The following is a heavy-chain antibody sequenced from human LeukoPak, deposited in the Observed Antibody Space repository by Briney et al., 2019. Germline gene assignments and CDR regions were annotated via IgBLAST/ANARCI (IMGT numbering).Heavy chain of an antibody. D-gene: IGHD2-2*01. CDR3: ARGLNCSSTSCYLIYYYYYYYMDV. J-gene: IGHJ6*03. CDR1: GGSISGYY. Sequence: SETLSLTRTVSGGSISGYYWGWIRQPPGKGLEWIGSIYYSGSTYYNPSLKSRVTISVDTSKNQFSLKLSSVTAADTAVYYCARGLNCSSTSCYLIYYYYYYYMDVWGKGTTVTVSS. V-gene: IGHV4-39*07. CDR2: IYYSGST.